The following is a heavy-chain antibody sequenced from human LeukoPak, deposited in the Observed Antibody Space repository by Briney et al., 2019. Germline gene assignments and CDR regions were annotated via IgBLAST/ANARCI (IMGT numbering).Heavy chain of an antibody. CDR3: LGYCSGGSCYSGGY. J-gene: IGHJ4*02. CDR2: ITPTAGNT. CDR1: GFTFSTYA. Sequence: GGSLRLSCAASGFTFSTYAMSWVRQAPGKGLEWVSAITPTAGNTYYADSVKGRFTISRDTSKNTQFLQMNSLRAEDTAVYYCLGYCSGGSCYSGGYWGQGTLVTV. D-gene: IGHD2-15*01. V-gene: IGHV3-23*01.